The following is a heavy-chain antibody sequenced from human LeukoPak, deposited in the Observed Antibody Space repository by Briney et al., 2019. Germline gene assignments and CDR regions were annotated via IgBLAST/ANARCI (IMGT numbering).Heavy chain of an antibody. Sequence: GGSLRPSCSASGFTFADFTLSWFRQSPGQGLEWVGFIRSEVFGGAPEHAASVAARFTISRDDSTSIAYLQMNSLQVEDTAVYYCARGSGRYVMVDWWGQGTLVTVSS. CDR2: IRSEVFGGAP. CDR1: GFTFADFT. CDR3: ARGSGRYVMVDW. V-gene: IGHV3-49*03. D-gene: IGHD6-19*01. J-gene: IGHJ4*02.